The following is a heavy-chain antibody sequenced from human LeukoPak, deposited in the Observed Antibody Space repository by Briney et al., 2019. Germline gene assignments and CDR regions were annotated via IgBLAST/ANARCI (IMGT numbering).Heavy chain of an antibody. CDR3: ARDLTGDSHY. V-gene: IGHV1-2*02. CDR2: INPNSGGT. D-gene: IGHD7-27*01. Sequence: ASVKVSCKASGGTFSSYAISWVRQAPGQGLEWMGWINPNSGGTNYAQKFQGRVTMTRDTSISTAYMELSRLRSDDTAVYYCARDLTGDSHYWGQGTLVTVSS. CDR1: GGTFSSYA. J-gene: IGHJ4*02.